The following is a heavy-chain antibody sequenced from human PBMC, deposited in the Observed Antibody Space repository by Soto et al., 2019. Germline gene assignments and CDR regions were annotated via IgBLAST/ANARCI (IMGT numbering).Heavy chain of an antibody. D-gene: IGHD3-10*01. J-gene: IGHJ3*02. V-gene: IGHV6-1*01. CDR2: TYYRSRWYT. Sequence: QGQLQQSGPGLMRPSQTLSLTCAISGDSVSSSRAAWGWIRQSPSRGLEWLGRTYYRSRWYTDYARSVNSRRTIKPDRYRNHLSLQLNSATPDYTAMYFCVREDSAWTNYAFDMWGQGTKVTVSS. CDR3: VREDSAWTNYAFDM. CDR1: GDSVSSSRAA.